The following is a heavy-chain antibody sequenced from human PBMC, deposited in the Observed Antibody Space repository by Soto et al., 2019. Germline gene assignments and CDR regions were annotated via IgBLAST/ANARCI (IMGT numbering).Heavy chain of an antibody. CDR2: ISGSGGST. D-gene: IGHD6-6*01. Sequence: PXVSLGLSCAASGFTFSSYAMSWVRQAPGKGLEWVSAISGSGGSTYYADSVKGRFTISRDNSKNTLYLQMNSLRAEDTAVYYCATDTYSSSSYWGQGTLVTVSS. V-gene: IGHV3-23*01. CDR1: GFTFSSYA. J-gene: IGHJ4*02. CDR3: ATDTYSSSSY.